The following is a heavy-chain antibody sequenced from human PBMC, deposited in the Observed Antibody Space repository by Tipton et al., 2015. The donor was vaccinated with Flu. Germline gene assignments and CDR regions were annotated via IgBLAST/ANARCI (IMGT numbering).Heavy chain of an antibody. Sequence: LRLSCTVSDYSISSGYYWGWIRQPPGKGLEWIGCISHSGRTYYNPSLKSRVTISVDTAKNQFSQRLSSVTAADTAVYYCARSTTVVTQRGYFQHWGQGSLVTVSS. CDR1: DYSISSGYY. J-gene: IGHJ1*01. D-gene: IGHD4-23*01. CDR2: ISHSGRT. CDR3: ARSTTVVTQRGYFQH. V-gene: IGHV4-38-2*02.